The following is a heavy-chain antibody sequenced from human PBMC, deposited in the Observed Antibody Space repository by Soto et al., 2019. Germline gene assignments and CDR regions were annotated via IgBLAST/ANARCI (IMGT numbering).Heavy chain of an antibody. J-gene: IGHJ4*02. V-gene: IGHV4-59*01. CDR2: IYYSGST. CDR3: ARVKGQQRSYFDY. CDR1: GGSISSYY. D-gene: IGHD6-13*01. Sequence: PSETLSLTCTVSGGSISSYYWSWIRQPPGKGLEWIGYIYYSGSTNYNPSLKSRVTVSVDTSKNQFSLKLSSVTAADTAVYYCARVKGQQRSYFDYWGQGTLVTVSS.